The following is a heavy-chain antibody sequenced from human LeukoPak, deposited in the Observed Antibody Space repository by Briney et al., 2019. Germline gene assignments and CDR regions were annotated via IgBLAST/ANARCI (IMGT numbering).Heavy chain of an antibody. CDR3: ARHQRVATIHYYYYLDV. J-gene: IGHJ6*03. CDR1: GYTFTGYY. CDR2: INPNSGGT. V-gene: IGHV1-2*02. D-gene: IGHD5-12*01. Sequence: GASVKVSCKASGYTFTGYYMHRVRQAPGQGLEWMGWINPNSGGTNYAQKFQGRVTMTRDTSISTAYVELSRLRSDDTAVYYCARHQRVATIHYYYYLDVWGKGTTVTVSS.